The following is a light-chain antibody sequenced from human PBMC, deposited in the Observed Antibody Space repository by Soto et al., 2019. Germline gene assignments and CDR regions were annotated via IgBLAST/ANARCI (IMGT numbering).Light chain of an antibody. J-gene: IGKJ1*01. CDR1: QSISSY. CDR3: QQSYSTPRT. V-gene: IGKV1-39*01. CDR2: AAS. Sequence: DIQMTQSPSSLSASVGDRVTITCRASQSISSYLNWYQQKPGKAPKLLIYAASSLQSGVPSRFSGSGSGTDFNLTNSSLQPEDFATYYCQQSYSTPRTFGQGTKVEIK.